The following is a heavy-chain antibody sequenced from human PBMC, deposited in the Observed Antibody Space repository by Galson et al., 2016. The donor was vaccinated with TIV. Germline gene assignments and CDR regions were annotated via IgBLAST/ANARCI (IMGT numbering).Heavy chain of an antibody. J-gene: IGHJ5*02. Sequence: SVKVSCKASGVTFSYFAFSWVRQAPGQGLEWMGGIVPMFGTTNYAQKFQGRVTISADESTTTAYLELSSLRSEDTAVYYCARGRGIYDSSGYFLFDHWGQGTLVPFSS. V-gene: IGHV1-69*13. CDR1: GVTFSYFA. CDR3: ARGRGIYDSSGYFLFDH. CDR2: IVPMFGTT. D-gene: IGHD3-22*01.